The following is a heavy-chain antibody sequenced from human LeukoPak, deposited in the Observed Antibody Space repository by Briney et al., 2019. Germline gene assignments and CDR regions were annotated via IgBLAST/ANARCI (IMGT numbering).Heavy chain of an antibody. CDR3: ARSGDYNYYYYMDV. D-gene: IGHD3-10*01. CDR2: IYYSRVT. Sequence: SETLSLTCTVSGGSITTYYWSWIRQPPGKGLEWIGHIYYSRVTVYNPSLKSRVTISVDRSKNQFSLKLSSVTAADTAVYYCARSGDYNYYYYMDVWGKGTTVTVSS. J-gene: IGHJ6*03. V-gene: IGHV4-59*12. CDR1: GGSITTYY.